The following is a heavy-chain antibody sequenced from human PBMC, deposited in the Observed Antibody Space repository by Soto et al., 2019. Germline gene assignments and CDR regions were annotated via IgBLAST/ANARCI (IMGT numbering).Heavy chain of an antibody. CDR3: ARDSAGTTSYYYYYYGMDV. Sequence: ASVKVSCKASGYTFTSYAMHWVRQAPGQRLEWMGWINAGNGNRKYSQKFQGRVTITRDTSASTAYMELSSLRSADTAVYYCARDSAGTTSYYYYYYGMDVWGQGTTVTVSS. CDR2: INAGNGNR. J-gene: IGHJ6*02. D-gene: IGHD1-7*01. CDR1: GYTFTSYA. V-gene: IGHV1-3*01.